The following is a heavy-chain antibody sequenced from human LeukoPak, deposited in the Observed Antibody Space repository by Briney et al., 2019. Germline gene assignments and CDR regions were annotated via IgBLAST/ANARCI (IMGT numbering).Heavy chain of an antibody. CDR3: VKDRETYYDPGGYYCIWFDP. CDR1: GFTFSTYA. CDR2: ISGSGATT. Sequence: PGGSLRLSCAASGFTFSTYAMTWVRQAPGKGLECVSSISGSGATTYYADSVKGRFTISRDNSKSTLFLQMNSLRDDDTAVYHCVKDRETYYDPGGYYCIWFDPWGLGNLVTVSS. J-gene: IGHJ5*02. D-gene: IGHD3-22*01. V-gene: IGHV3-23*01.